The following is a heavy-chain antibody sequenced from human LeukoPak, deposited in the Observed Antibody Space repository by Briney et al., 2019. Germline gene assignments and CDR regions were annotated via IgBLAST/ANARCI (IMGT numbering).Heavy chain of an antibody. CDR3: ARANYYGSGKKDLDY. Sequence: WASVKVSCKASGYTFTTYDINSVRQATGQGLEWMGWMNPNSGNTGYAQKFQGRVTMTRNTSMSTAYMELNSLRSEDTAVYYCARANYYGSGKKDLDYWGQGTLVTVSS. V-gene: IGHV1-8*01. CDR1: GYTFTTYD. CDR2: MNPNSGNT. J-gene: IGHJ4*02. D-gene: IGHD3-10*01.